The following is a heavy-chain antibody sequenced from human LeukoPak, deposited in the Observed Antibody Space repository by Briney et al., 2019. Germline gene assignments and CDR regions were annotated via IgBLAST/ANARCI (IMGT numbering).Heavy chain of an antibody. Sequence: GGSLRLSCAASGFTFSSYGMSWVRQAPGKGLEWVSAISGSGGSTYYADSVKGRFTISGDNSKNTLYLQMNSLRAEDTAVYYCAKVRGGSYPYYFDYWGQGTLVTVSS. CDR2: ISGSGGST. J-gene: IGHJ4*02. V-gene: IGHV3-23*01. D-gene: IGHD1-26*01. CDR3: AKVRGGSYPYYFDY. CDR1: GFTFSSYG.